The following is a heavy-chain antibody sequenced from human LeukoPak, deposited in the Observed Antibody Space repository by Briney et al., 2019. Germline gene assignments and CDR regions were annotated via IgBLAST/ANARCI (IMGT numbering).Heavy chain of an antibody. CDR2: VYDSGST. D-gene: IGHD3-16*02. Sequence: PSETLSLTCTVSAGSISSNYWSWLRQPPGKRLEWIGYVYDSGSTNYNPSLWGRVTISADTSRNQLSLKLNSVTAADTAVYFCARDYRGFTPGWFDDWGQGTLVTVSS. V-gene: IGHV4-59*01. CDR3: ARDYRGFTPGWFDD. CDR1: AGSISSNY. J-gene: IGHJ4*02.